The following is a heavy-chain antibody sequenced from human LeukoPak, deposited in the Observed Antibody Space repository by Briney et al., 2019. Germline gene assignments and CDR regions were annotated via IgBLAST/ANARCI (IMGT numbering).Heavy chain of an antibody. CDR2: IIPIFGTA. V-gene: IGHV1-69*01. CDR3: AAGKYCSSTSCYPPYYYYGMDV. J-gene: IGHJ6*02. D-gene: IGHD2-2*01. Sequence: SVEVSCKASGGTFSSYAISWVRQAPGQGLEWMGGIIPIFGTANYAQKFQGRVTITADESTSTAYMELSSLRSEDTAVYYCAAGKYCSSTSCYPPYYYYGMDVWGQGTTVTVSS. CDR1: GGTFSSYA.